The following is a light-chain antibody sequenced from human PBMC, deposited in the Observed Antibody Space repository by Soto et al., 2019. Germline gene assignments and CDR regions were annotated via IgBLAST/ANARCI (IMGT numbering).Light chain of an antibody. Sequence: DIQMTQSPTSLSASVGDRVTITCRASQGIRKFVAWYQQKPGKAPKLLIYAASTLQSGVPSRFSGSGSGTDFTLTINSLQPDDVATYSCQKYSSVPVFGPGTKVEIK. V-gene: IGKV1-27*01. J-gene: IGKJ3*01. CDR1: QGIRKF. CDR3: QKYSSVPV. CDR2: AAS.